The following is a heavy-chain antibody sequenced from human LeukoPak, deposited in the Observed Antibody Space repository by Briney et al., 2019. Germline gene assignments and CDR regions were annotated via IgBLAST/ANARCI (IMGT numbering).Heavy chain of an antibody. CDR2: INHSGST. Sequence: TETLSLTCAVYGGSFSGYYWSWIRQPPGKGLEWIGEINHSGSTNYNPSLKSRVTISVDTSKNQFSLKLSSVTAADTAVYYCAELGITMIGGVWGKGTTVTISS. D-gene: IGHD3-10*02. CDR1: GGSFSGYY. J-gene: IGHJ6*04. V-gene: IGHV4-34*01. CDR3: AELGITMIGGV.